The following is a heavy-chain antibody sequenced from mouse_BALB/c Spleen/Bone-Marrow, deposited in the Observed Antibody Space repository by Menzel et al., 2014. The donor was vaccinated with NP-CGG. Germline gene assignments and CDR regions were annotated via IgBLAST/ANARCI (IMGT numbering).Heavy chain of an antibody. CDR3: ARSPSLWSAMDY. J-gene: IGHJ4*01. D-gene: IGHD1-1*02. CDR2: INPTNGYN. V-gene: IGHV1-7*01. Sequence: QVQLQQPGPELAKPGASVKMSCKASGYSFTSYWMYWIKQRPGQGLEWVGYINPTNGYNEYDQKFKDKATLTADKSSNTAYMQLSSLTSGDSAGYYCARSPSLWSAMDYWGQGTSVTVSS. CDR1: GYSFTSYW.